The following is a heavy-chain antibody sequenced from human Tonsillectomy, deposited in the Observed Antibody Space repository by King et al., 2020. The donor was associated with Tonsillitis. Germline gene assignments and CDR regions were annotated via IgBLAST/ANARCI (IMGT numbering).Heavy chain of an antibody. V-gene: IGHV3-48*03. J-gene: IGHJ4*02. CDR2: IRSSGSTI. Sequence: QLVQSGGGLVQPGGSLRLSCAASGFTFSSYEMNWVRQAPGKGLEWVSYIRSSGSTIYYADSVKGRFTISRDNAKTYLHLPMNSLGAEDTAVYYCARDNHLDYWGQGTLVTVSS. D-gene: IGHD1-14*01. CDR3: ARDNHLDY. CDR1: GFTFSSYE.